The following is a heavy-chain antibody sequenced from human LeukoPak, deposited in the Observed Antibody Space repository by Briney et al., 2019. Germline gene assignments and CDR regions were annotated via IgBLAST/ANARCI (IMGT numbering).Heavy chain of an antibody. CDR1: GYTLTELS. V-gene: IGHV1-24*01. CDR2: FDPEDGET. CDR3: ATTIKDYYGSGSFFDY. Sequence: GASVKVSCKVSGYTLTELSMHWVRQAPGKGLEWMGGFDPEDGETIYAQKFQGRVTMTEDTSTDTAYMELSSLRSEDTAAYYCATTIKDYYGSGSFFDYWGQGTLVTVSS. J-gene: IGHJ4*02. D-gene: IGHD3-10*01.